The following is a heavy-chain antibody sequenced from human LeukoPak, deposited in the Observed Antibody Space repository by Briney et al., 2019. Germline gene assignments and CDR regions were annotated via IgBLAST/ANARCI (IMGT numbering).Heavy chain of an antibody. CDR3: ARLLDGGYGHGGLFDY. CDR2: FYPGDSDT. V-gene: IGHV5-51*01. Sequence: GESLKISCKGSGHSFTNYWIGWVRQMPGKGLEWMGFFYPGDSDTRYSPSFQGQVTISADKSISTAYLQWSSLKASDTAMYYCARLLDGGYGHGGLFDYWGQGTLVTVSS. CDR1: GHSFTNYW. J-gene: IGHJ4*02. D-gene: IGHD5-12*01.